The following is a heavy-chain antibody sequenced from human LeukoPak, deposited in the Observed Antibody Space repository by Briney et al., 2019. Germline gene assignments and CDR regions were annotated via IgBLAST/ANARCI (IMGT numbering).Heavy chain of an antibody. J-gene: IGHJ4*02. CDR3: ARDAIAAGEVDY. Sequence: SSQTLSLTCTVSGGSISSGGYYWSWIRQHPGKGLGWIGYIYYSGSTYYNPSLKSRVTISVDTSKNQFSLKLSSVTAADTAVYYCARDAIAAGEVDYWGQGTLVTVSS. D-gene: IGHD6-13*01. CDR2: IYYSGST. V-gene: IGHV4-31*03. CDR1: GGSISSGGYY.